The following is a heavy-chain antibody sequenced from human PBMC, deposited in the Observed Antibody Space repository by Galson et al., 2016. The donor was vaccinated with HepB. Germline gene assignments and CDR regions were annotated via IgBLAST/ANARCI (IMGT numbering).Heavy chain of an antibody. V-gene: IGHV3-21*01. D-gene: IGHD3-16*01. CDR1: AFTFSRYS. CDR2: ISSSSDYI. CDR3: AKSGIMLERDNFYGIDV. Sequence: SLRLSCAASAFTFSRYSMSWVRQAPGKGLEWLSSISSSSDYIHYADSVKGRFTISRDNAENSLYLQMDTLRAEDTAVYYCAKSGIMLERDNFYGIDVWGQGTTVTVSS. J-gene: IGHJ6*02.